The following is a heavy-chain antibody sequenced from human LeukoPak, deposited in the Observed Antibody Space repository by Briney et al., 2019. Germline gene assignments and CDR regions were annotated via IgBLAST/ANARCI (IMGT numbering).Heavy chain of an antibody. CDR1: GFTFSSYE. CDR2: ISSSGSTI. CDR3: ARDLTHYYGSGNWFDP. J-gene: IGHJ5*02. Sequence: GGSLRLSCAASGFTFSSYEMNWVRQAPGKGLEWVSYISSSGSTIYYADSVKGQFTISRDNAKNSLYLQMNSLRAEDTAVYYCARDLTHYYGSGNWFDPWGQGTLVTVSS. V-gene: IGHV3-48*03. D-gene: IGHD3-10*01.